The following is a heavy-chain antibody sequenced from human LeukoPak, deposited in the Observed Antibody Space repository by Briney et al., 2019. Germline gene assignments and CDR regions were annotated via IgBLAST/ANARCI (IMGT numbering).Heavy chain of an antibody. Sequence: ASVTVSCKASGYTFTSYAVHWVRQAPGQRLEWMGRINAGNGNTKYSQKFQGRVTITRDTSASTAYMELSSLRSEDTAVYYCARDPVAAGGVWGVHYFDYWGQGTLVTVSS. V-gene: IGHV1-3*01. CDR2: INAGNGNT. D-gene: IGHD2-8*02. J-gene: IGHJ4*02. CDR1: GYTFTSYA. CDR3: ARDPVAAGGVWGVHYFDY.